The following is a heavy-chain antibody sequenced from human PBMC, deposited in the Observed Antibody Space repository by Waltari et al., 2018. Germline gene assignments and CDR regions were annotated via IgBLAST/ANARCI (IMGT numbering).Heavy chain of an antibody. CDR3: AAVAWHYSVRIDY. V-gene: IGHV1-69*02. Sequence: QVQLVQSGAEVKKPGSSVKVSCKASGGTFSSYTISWVRQAPGQGLEWMGRIIPILGIANYAQKFQGRVTITADKSTSTAYMELSSLRSEDTAVYYCAAVAWHYSVRIDYWGQGTLVTVSS. J-gene: IGHJ4*02. CDR1: GGTFSSYT. CDR2: IIPILGIA. D-gene: IGHD6-19*01.